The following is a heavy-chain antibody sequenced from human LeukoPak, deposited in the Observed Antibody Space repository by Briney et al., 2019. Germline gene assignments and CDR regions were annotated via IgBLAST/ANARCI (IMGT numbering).Heavy chain of an antibody. Sequence: PETLSLTCTVSGGSISSYYWSWIRQPPGKGLEWIGYIYYSGSTNYNPSLKSRVTISVDTSKNQFSLKLSSVTAADTAVYYCARARTSPNWFDPWGQGTLVTVSS. CDR1: GGSISSYY. D-gene: IGHD1-14*01. V-gene: IGHV4-59*01. CDR2: IYYSGST. J-gene: IGHJ5*02. CDR3: ARARTSPNWFDP.